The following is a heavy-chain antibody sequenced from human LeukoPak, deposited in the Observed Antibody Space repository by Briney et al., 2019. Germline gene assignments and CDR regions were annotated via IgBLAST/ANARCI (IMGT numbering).Heavy chain of an antibody. J-gene: IGHJ4*02. CDR1: GFTFNTYA. CDR2: ISASGGST. Sequence: GGSLRLSCAASGFTFNTYAMSWVRQAPGKGLEWVSGISASGGSTYYADSVKGRFTISRDNSKNTLYLQMNSLRAEDTAVYYCAKDLDQYSSSWYTSDYWGQGTLVTVSS. D-gene: IGHD6-13*01. V-gene: IGHV3-23*01. CDR3: AKDLDQYSSSWYTSDY.